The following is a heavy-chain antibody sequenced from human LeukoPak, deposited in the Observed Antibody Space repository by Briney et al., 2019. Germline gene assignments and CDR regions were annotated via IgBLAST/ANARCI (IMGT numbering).Heavy chain of an antibody. V-gene: IGHV3-23*01. J-gene: IGHJ4*02. Sequence: GGSLRLSCAASGFTFSSYAMSWVRQAPGKGLEWVSAISGSGGSTYYADSVKGRFTISRDNSKNTLYLQMNSLRAEDRAVYYCAKGSSGWPAGDWGQGTLVTVSS. CDR3: AKGSSGWPAGD. CDR2: ISGSGGST. D-gene: IGHD6-19*01. CDR1: GFTFSSYA.